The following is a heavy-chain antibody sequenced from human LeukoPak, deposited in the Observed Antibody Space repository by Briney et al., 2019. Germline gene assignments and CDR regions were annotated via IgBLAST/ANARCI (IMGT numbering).Heavy chain of an antibody. J-gene: IGHJ4*02. CDR2: ISGSGGST. V-gene: IGHV3-23*01. CDR3: LACYRSIPCY. CDR1: GFTFSNAW. D-gene: IGHD2-2*01. Sequence: GGSLRLSCAASGFTFSNAWMSWVRQAPGKGLEWVSAISGSGGSTYYADSVKGRFTISRDNSKNTLYLQMNSLRADDTAVYYCLACYRSIPCYWGQGTLVTVSS.